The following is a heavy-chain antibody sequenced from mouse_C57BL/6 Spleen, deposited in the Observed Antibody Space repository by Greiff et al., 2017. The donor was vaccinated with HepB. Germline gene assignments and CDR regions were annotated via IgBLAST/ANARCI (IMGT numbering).Heavy chain of an antibody. J-gene: IGHJ2*01. CDR2: INPNNGGT. Sequence: VQLQQSGPELVKPGASVKISCKASGYTFTDYYMNWVKQSHGKSLEWIGDINPNNGGTSYNQKFKGKATLTVDKSSSPAYMELRSLTSEDSAVYYCARVGLRDYWGQGTTLTVSS. D-gene: IGHD3-1*01. CDR1: GYTFTDYY. CDR3: ARVGLRDY. V-gene: IGHV1-26*01.